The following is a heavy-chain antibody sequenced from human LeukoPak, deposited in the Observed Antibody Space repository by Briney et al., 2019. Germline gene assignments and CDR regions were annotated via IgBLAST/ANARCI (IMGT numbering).Heavy chain of an antibody. J-gene: IGHJ6*02. Sequence: ASVKVSCKASGYTFTSYGISWVRQAPGQGLEWMGWISAYNGNTNYAQKLQGRVTMTTDTSTSTAYMELRSLRSDDTAVYYCATSYGYNYDYYCGMDVWGQGTTVTVSS. D-gene: IGHD5-24*01. V-gene: IGHV1-18*01. CDR2: ISAYNGNT. CDR3: ATSYGYNYDYYCGMDV. CDR1: GYTFTSYG.